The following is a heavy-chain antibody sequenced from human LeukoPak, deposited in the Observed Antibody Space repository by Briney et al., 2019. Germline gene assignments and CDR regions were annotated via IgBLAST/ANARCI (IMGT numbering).Heavy chain of an antibody. J-gene: IGHJ4*02. D-gene: IGHD1-26*01. CDR3: AKSGGYGLIDY. CDR2: INHSGST. CDR1: GGSFSGYY. V-gene: IGHV4-34*01. Sequence: SETLSLTCAVYGGSFSGYYWSWIRQPPGKGLEWIGEINHSGSTNYNPSLKSRVTISIDTSKNQFSLRLSSVTAADTAVYYCAKSGGYGLIDYWGQGTLVTVSS.